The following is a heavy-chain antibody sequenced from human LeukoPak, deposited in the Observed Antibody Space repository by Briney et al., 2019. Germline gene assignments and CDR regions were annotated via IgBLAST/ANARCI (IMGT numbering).Heavy chain of an antibody. Sequence: GGSLRLSCAASGFTFSSYWMSWVRQAPGKGLEWVANIKQDGSEKYYVDSVKGRFTISRDNAKNSLYLQMTSLRAEDTALYYCAKGAYSHYYMDVWGKGTTVTVSS. CDR2: IKQDGSEK. CDR3: AKGAYSHYYMDV. CDR1: GFTFSSYW. J-gene: IGHJ6*03. D-gene: IGHD6-13*01. V-gene: IGHV3-7*03.